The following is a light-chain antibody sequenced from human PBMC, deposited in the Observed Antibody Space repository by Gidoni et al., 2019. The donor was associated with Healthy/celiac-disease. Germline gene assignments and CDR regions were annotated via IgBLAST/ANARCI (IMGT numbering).Light chain of an antibody. J-gene: IGKJ4*01. V-gene: IGKV3-11*01. CDR3: QQRSNWPPST. CDR2: YAS. Sequence: EIVLTQSPATLSLSPGERATLSCRARQSVSSYLAWYQQKPGQAPRLLISYASNRATGIPARFSGSGSGTDFTLTISSLEPEDFAVYYCQQRSNWPPSTFGGGTKVEIK. CDR1: QSVSSY.